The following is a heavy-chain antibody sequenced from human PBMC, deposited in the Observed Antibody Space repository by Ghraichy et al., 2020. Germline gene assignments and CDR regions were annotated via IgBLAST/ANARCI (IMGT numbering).Heavy chain of an antibody. V-gene: IGHV3-9*01. J-gene: IGHJ4*02. CDR2: ISWNSGSI. CDR3: AKEIAVAGNPWGYFDY. CDR1: GFTFDDYA. Sequence: GGSLRLSCAASGFTFDDYAMHWVRQAPGKGLEWVSGISWNSGSIGYADSVKGRFTISRDNAKNSLYLQMNSLRAEDTALYYCAKEIAVAGNPWGYFDYWGQGTLVTVSS. D-gene: IGHD6-19*01.